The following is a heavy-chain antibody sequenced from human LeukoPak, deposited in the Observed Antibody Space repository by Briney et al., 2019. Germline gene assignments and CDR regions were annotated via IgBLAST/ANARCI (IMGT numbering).Heavy chain of an antibody. CDR2: IYYSGST. D-gene: IGHD2-15*01. J-gene: IGHJ6*02. Sequence: PSETLPLTCTVSGGSISSYCWSWIRQPPGKGLERIGYIYYSGSTNYNPSLKSRVTMSVDTSKNQFSLKLSSVTAADTAVYYCARGVGRSLDYYGMDVWGQGTTVTVSS. CDR3: ARGVGRSLDYYGMDV. V-gene: IGHV4-59*01. CDR1: GGSISSYC.